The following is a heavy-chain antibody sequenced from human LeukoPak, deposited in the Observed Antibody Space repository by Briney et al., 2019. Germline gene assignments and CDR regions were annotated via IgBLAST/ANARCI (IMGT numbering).Heavy chain of an antibody. V-gene: IGHV3-21*01. J-gene: IGHJ4*02. D-gene: IGHD3-3*01. CDR3: ASIPISSSHLRFLEWLVDY. CDR2: ISSSSSYI. CDR1: GFTFSSYS. Sequence: KPGGSLRLSCAASGFTFSSYSMNWVRQAPGKGLEWVSSISSSSSYIYYADSVKGRFTISRDNSKNTLYLQMNSLRAEDTAVYYCASIPISSSHLRFLEWLVDYWGQGTLVTVSS.